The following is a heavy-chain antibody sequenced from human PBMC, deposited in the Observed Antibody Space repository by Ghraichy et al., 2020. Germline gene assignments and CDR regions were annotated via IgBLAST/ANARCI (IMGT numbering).Heavy chain of an antibody. CDR1: GFTVSINY. CDR2: IYSGGST. D-gene: IGHD3-22*01. V-gene: IGHV3-53*01. Sequence: GGSLRLSCAASGFTVSINYMSWVRQAPGKGLEWVSVIYSGGSTYYADSVKGRFTISRDNSKNTLYLQMNSLRAEDTAVYYCARETSYYDNSGYLDYWGQGTLVTVSS. J-gene: IGHJ4*02. CDR3: ARETSYYDNSGYLDY.